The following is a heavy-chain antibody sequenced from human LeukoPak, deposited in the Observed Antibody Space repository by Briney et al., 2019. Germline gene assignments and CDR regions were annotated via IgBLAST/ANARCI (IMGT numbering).Heavy chain of an antibody. Sequence: VKPGGSLRLSCAASGFSFSFYSMSWVGQAPGKGLERVSSISSSPDYIYYADSLKGRFTISRDNAKNSLYLQMDSLRAEDTAVYYCAKVGTVTTLPKHWYFDLWGRGTLVTVSS. CDR2: ISSSPDYI. D-gene: IGHD4-17*01. V-gene: IGHV3-21*01. CDR3: AKVGTVTTLPKHWYFDL. J-gene: IGHJ2*01. CDR1: GFSFSFYS.